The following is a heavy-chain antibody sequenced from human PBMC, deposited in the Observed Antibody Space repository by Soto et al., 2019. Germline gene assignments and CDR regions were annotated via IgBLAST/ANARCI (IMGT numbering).Heavy chain of an antibody. CDR1: GDVVSCNNVA. V-gene: IGHV6-1*01. D-gene: IGHD6-19*01. CDR3: ARAGIAVAGTGYFDD. J-gene: IGHJ4*02. Sequence: SKSLTDACGVSGDVVSCNNVALHLIKESPSRGLEWLGRTYYRSKWYNDYAVSVKSRITINPDTSKNQFSLQLNSVTPEDTAVYYCARAGIAVAGTGYFDDWGQGSLATV. CDR2: TYYRSKWYN.